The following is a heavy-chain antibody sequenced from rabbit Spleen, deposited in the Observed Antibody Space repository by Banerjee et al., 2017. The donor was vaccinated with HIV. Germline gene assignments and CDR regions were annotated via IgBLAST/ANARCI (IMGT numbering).Heavy chain of an antibody. D-gene: IGHD1-1*01. Sequence: QSLEESGGDLVKPGASLTLTCTASGFSFSSSYYMCWVRQAPGKGLECIACIYGGSADSTWYASWAKGRFTISKTSSTTVTLQMTSLTAADRATYFCARDLVGVIGWNFYLWGQGTLVTVS. CDR1: GFSFSSSYY. V-gene: IGHV1S40*01. CDR2: IYGGSADST. J-gene: IGHJ4*01. CDR3: ARDLVGVIGWNFYL.